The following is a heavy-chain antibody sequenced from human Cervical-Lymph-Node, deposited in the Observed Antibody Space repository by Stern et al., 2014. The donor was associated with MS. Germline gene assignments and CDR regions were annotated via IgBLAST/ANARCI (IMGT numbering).Heavy chain of an antibody. V-gene: IGHV1-8*01. CDR1: GYTFTSYD. CDR2: MNPNSGNT. CDR3: ARGAPRYDFWSGYYPDDAFDI. Sequence: QVQLVQSGAEVKKPGASVKVSCKASGYTFTSYDINWVRQATGQGLEWMGWMNPNSGNTGYEKKVQGRVTMTRNTSISTAYMELSSLRSEDTAVYYCARGAPRYDFWSGYYPDDAFDIWGQGTMVTVSS. J-gene: IGHJ3*02. D-gene: IGHD3-3*01.